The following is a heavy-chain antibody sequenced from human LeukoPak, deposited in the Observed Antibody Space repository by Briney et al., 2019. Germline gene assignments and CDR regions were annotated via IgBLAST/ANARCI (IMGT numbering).Heavy chain of an antibody. CDR3: AKGSLMVRGVIGY. D-gene: IGHD3-10*01. Sequence: GGSLRLSCAASGFTFSSYAMSWVRQAPGKGLEWFSAISGSGGSTYYADSVKGRFTISRDNSKNTLYLQMNSLRAEDTAVYYCAKGSLMVRGVIGYWGQGTLVTVSS. V-gene: IGHV3-23*01. J-gene: IGHJ4*02. CDR1: GFTFSSYA. CDR2: ISGSGGST.